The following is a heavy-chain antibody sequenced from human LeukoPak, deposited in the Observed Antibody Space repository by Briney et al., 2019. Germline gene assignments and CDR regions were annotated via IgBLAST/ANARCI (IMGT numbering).Heavy chain of an antibody. J-gene: IGHJ6*02. CDR1: GFTFSSYG. CDR3: AKDGMVGVTTLGYFDGCGDYYCYGMDV. Sequence: GGSLRLSCAASGFTFSSYGMNWVRQAPGKGLEWVAVISYGGSNKYYADSVKGRFTISSDNSKNTQYLQMNSLRAEDTAVYYCAKDGMVGVTTLGYFDGCGDYYCYGMDVWGQGTTVTVSS. V-gene: IGHV3-30*18. CDR2: ISYGGSNK. D-gene: IGHD3-9*01.